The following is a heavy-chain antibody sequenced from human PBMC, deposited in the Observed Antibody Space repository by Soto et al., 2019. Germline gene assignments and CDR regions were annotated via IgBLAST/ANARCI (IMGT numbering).Heavy chain of an antibody. CDR3: ALDTGYCISTSCYQAAGSWFDP. V-gene: IGHV1-18*01. CDR1: CYTFTSYG. D-gene: IGHD2-2*01. J-gene: IGHJ5*02. Sequence: GASVKVSCQASCYTFTSYGISWVGPAPGQRVERIAWISAYNGNTNYAQKLQGRVTMTTDTSTSTAYMELRSLRSDDTAVYYCALDTGYCISTSCYQAAGSWFDPWGQGTLVTVSS. CDR2: ISAYNGNT.